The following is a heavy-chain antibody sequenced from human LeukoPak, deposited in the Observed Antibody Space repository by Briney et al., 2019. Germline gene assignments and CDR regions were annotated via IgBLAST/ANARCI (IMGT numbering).Heavy chain of an antibody. CDR1: GFTFCSYW. CDR2: LNSDGSST. CDR3: AENYYDSSGYFGY. Sequence: GGSLRLSCAASGFTFCSYWMHWVPQAPGKGLVWVSRLNSDGSSTSYADSVKGRFTISRDNAKNTLHLQMNSLRAEDTAVYYCAENYYDSSGYFGYWGQGTLVTVSS. D-gene: IGHD3-22*01. J-gene: IGHJ4*02. V-gene: IGHV3-74*01.